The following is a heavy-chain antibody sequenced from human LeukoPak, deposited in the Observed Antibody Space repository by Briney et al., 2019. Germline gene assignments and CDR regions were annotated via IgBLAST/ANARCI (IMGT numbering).Heavy chain of an antibody. CDR3: ARVRGLGYSSGWPLGY. CDR1: GYTFTSYD. V-gene: IGHV1-8*01. CDR2: MNPNSGNT. D-gene: IGHD6-19*01. Sequence: ASVKVSCKASGYTFTSYDINWVRQATGQGLAWMGWMNPNSGNTGYAQKFQGRVTMTRNTSISTAYVELSSLRSEDTAVYYCARVRGLGYSSGWPLGYWGQGTLVTVSS. J-gene: IGHJ4*02.